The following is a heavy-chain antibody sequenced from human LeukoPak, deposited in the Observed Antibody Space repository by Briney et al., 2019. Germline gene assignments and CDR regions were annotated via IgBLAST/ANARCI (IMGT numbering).Heavy chain of an antibody. CDR3: AKDWGTTVTTVYYFDY. J-gene: IGHJ4*02. D-gene: IGHD4-17*01. CDR1: GFTFSSYA. V-gene: IGHV3-23*01. Sequence: GGSLRLSCAASGFTFSSYAMSWVRQAPGKGLEWVSAISGSGGSTYYADSVKGRFTISRDNSKNTLYLQMNSLRAEDTAVYYCAKDWGTTVTTVYYFDYWGQGTLVTVSS. CDR2: ISGSGGST.